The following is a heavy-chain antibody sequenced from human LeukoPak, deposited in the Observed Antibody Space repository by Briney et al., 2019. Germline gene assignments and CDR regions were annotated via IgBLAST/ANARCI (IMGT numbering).Heavy chain of an antibody. CDR2: IYYSGST. CDR1: GGSISSSSYY. J-gene: IGHJ6*03. D-gene: IGHD3-3*01. Sequence: SETLSLTCTVSGGSISSSSYYWGWIRQPPGKGLEWIGYIYYSGSTYYNPSLKSRVTISVDTSKNQFSLKLSSVTAADTAVYYCARAYYDFWSGYFDAPSYYYYMDVWGKGTTVTVSS. CDR3: ARAYYDFWSGYFDAPSYYYYMDV. V-gene: IGHV4-39*07.